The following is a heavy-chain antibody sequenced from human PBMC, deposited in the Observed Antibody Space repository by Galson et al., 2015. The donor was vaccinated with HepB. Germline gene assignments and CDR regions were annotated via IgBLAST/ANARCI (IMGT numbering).Heavy chain of an antibody. CDR3: ARESFQVDFWSGYYTGYFDY. D-gene: IGHD3-3*01. CDR2: ISAYNGNT. V-gene: IGHV1-18*01. J-gene: IGHJ4*02. Sequence: SVKVSCKASGYTFTGYGISWVRQAPGQGLEWMGWISAYNGNTNYAQKLQGRVTMTTDTSTSTAYMELRSLRSDDTAVYYCARESFQVDFWSGYYTGYFDYWGQGTLVTVSS. CDR1: GYTFTGYG.